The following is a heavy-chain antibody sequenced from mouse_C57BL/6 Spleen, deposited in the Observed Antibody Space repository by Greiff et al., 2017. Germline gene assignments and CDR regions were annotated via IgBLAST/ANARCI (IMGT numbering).Heavy chain of an antibody. CDR3: ARSSGYYPFAY. D-gene: IGHD2-3*01. CDR2: IYPSSGYT. Sequence: QVQLVESGAELARPGASVKMSCKASGYTFPSYTMHWVKQRPGQGLEWIGYIYPSSGYTKYNQKFKDKATLTADKSSSTAYMQLSSLTSEDSAVYYCARSSGYYPFAYWGQGTLVTVSA. V-gene: IGHV1-4*01. CDR1: GYTFPSYT. J-gene: IGHJ3*01.